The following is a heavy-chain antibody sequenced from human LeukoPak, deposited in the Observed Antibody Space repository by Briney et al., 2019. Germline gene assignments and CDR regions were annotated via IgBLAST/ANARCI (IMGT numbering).Heavy chain of an antibody. CDR3: SATGAAADHDY. V-gene: IGHV3-23*01. J-gene: IGHJ4*02. D-gene: IGHD6-13*01. Sequence: GGSLRLSCAASGFTFSNYAMSCVRQAPGKGLEWVSAVSGNGGSTYYADSVKGRFTISRDNSKNTLYLQMNSLRAEDTAVYYCSATGAAADHDYWGQGTLVTVSS. CDR2: VSGNGGST. CDR1: GFTFSNYA.